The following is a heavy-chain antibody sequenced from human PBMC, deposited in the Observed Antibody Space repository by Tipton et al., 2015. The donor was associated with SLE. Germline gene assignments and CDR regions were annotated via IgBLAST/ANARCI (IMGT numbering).Heavy chain of an antibody. CDR1: GYTFTSYG. D-gene: IGHD3-22*01. J-gene: IGHJ3*02. CDR3: ARERGTGYYDSIGDAFDI. CDR2: ISAYNGNT. Sequence: QLVQSGAEVKKPGASVKVSCKASGYTFTSYGISWVRQAPGQGLEWMGWISAYNGNTNYAQKLQGRVTMTTDTSTSTAYMELRSLRSDDTAVYYCARERGTGYYDSIGDAFDIWGQGTMVTVSS. V-gene: IGHV1-18*01.